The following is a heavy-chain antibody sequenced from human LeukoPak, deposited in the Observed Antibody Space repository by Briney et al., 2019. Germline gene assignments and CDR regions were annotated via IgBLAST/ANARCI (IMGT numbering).Heavy chain of an antibody. V-gene: IGHV3-33*01. CDR2: IWYDGSNK. J-gene: IGHJ4*02. D-gene: IGHD2-2*02. CDR1: GFTFSSYG. Sequence: GGSLRLSCAASGFTFSSYGMHWVRQAPGKGLEGVAVIWYDGSNKYYADSVKGRFTISRDNSKNTLYLQMNSLRAEDTAVYYCARGSYCSSTSCYIAPQSVDYWGQGTLVTVSS. CDR3: ARGSYCSSTSCYIAPQSVDY.